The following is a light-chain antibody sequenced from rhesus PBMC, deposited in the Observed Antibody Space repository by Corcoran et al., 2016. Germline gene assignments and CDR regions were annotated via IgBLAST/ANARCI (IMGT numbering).Light chain of an antibody. CDR1: GNDIGSYND. J-gene: IGLJ6*01. CDR3: YSYTRGNTFV. Sequence: QSALTQTPSLSKSLGQSVAISCSGTGNDIGSYNDVSWYRQYPGTAPRLLIYDVNKRPSGVSDRFSGSKSGNTASRTISGLQSEDDADYYCYSYTRGNTFVFGSGTKLTV. V-gene: IGLV2S9*01. CDR2: DVN.